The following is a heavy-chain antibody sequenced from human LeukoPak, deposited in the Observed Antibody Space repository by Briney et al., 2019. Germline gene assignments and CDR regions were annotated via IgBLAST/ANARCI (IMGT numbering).Heavy chain of an antibody. J-gene: IGHJ6*03. D-gene: IGHD1/OR15-1a*01. CDR3: ARNGYGNNYMDV. V-gene: IGHV3-21*04. CDR2: ISSSGTYI. Sequence: GGSLRLSCAASGFTFTTYSMNWVRQAPGKGLEWVSHISSSGTYIYYADSVKGRFTISRDNSKNTLYLQMNSLRAEDTAVYYCARNGYGNNYMDVWGKGTTVTVSS. CDR1: GFTFTTYS.